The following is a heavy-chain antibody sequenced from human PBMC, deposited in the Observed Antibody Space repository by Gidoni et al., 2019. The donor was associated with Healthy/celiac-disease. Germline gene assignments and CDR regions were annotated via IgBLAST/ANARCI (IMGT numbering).Heavy chain of an antibody. CDR2: ISGSGGST. CDR1: GFTFSSYA. CDR3: ARLGASSGSPLLRY. Sequence: EVQLLESGGGLVQPGGSLRLSCAASGFTFSSYAMSWVRQAPGKGLEWVSAISGSGGSTYYADSVKGRFTISRDNSKNTLYLQMNSLRAEDTAVYYCARLGASSGSPLLRYWGQGTLVTVSS. D-gene: IGHD3-22*01. V-gene: IGHV3-23*01. J-gene: IGHJ4*02.